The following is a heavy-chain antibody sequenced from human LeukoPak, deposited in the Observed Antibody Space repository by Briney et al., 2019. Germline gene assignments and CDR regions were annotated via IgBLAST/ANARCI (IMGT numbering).Heavy chain of an antibody. CDR3: AHGAMYQLDY. D-gene: IGHD2-2*01. CDR2: ISGSGGST. V-gene: IGHV3-23*01. Sequence: GGSLRLSCLASKFTFNNYAMTWVRQAPGKGLEWVSAISGSGGSTYYADSVKGRFTISRDNSKNTLYLQMNSLRAEDTAVYYCAHGAMYQLDYWGQGTLVTVSS. CDR1: KFTFNNYA. J-gene: IGHJ4*02.